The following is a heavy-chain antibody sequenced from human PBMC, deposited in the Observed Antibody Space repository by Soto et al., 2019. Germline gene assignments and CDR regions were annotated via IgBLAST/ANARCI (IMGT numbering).Heavy chain of an antibody. CDR3: AKVTGYCSSSSCRRDYYYYYGMDV. D-gene: IGHD2-2*01. CDR1: GFTFSNYG. V-gene: IGHV3-30*18. CDR2: ISYDGSDK. J-gene: IGHJ6*02. Sequence: PGGSLRLSCAASGFTFSNYGMHWVRQSPGKGPEWVAVISYDGSDKYYADSVKGRFSISRDNSKNTLYLQMNSLRAEDTAVYYCAKVTGYCSSSSCRRDYYYYYGMDVWGQATTVTSP.